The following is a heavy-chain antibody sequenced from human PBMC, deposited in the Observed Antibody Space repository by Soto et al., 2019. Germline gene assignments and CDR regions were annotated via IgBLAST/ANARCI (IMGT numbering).Heavy chain of an antibody. CDR2: ISYDGSNK. V-gene: IGHV3-30-3*01. Sequence: QVQLVESGGGVVQPGRSLRLSCAASGFTFSSYANHWVRRAPGKGQEWVAVISYDGSNKYYADSVKGRFTISRDNSKNTLYLQMNSLRAEDTAVYNCARHKRDLRFLEWSYYFDFWGQGTLVTVSS. D-gene: IGHD3-3*01. J-gene: IGHJ4*02. CDR3: ARHKRDLRFLEWSYYFDF. CDR1: GFTFSSYA.